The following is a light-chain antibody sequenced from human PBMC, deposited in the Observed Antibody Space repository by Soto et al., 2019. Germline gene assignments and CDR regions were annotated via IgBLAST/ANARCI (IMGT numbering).Light chain of an antibody. CDR2: AAS. CDR1: QSISSH. CDR3: QQSYSNSIT. V-gene: IGKV1-39*01. J-gene: IGKJ5*01. Sequence: DIQMTQSPSSLSASIGDRVTITCRASQSISSHLYWFQQKPGLAPKLLIYAASSFQSGVPSRFSGSGSGTDFTLTISSLQPEDFVTYYGQQSYSNSITFGQGTRLEIK.